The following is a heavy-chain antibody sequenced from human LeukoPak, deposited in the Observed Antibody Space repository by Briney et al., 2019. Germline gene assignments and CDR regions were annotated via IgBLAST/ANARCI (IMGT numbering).Heavy chain of an antibody. Sequence: GGSLRLSCAASGFTFSSYWMHWVRQAPGKGLVWVSRINSDGSSTSYADSVKGRFTISRDNAKNTLYLQMNSLRAEDTAVYYCARVAYCGGDCYDAFDIWGQGTMVTVSS. V-gene: IGHV3-74*01. CDR1: GFTFSSYW. CDR3: ARVAYCGGDCYDAFDI. J-gene: IGHJ3*02. D-gene: IGHD2-21*02. CDR2: INSDGSST.